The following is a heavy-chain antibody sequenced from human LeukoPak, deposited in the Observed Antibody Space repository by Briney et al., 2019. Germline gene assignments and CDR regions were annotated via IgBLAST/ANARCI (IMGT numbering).Heavy chain of an antibody. V-gene: IGHV3-73*01. CDR2: IRSKTNNYAT. J-gene: IGHJ4*02. CDR3: VSFYETY. D-gene: IGHD2/OR15-2a*01. CDR1: GFTFSGSA. Sequence: GGSLRLSCAASGFTFSGSAVHWVRQASGKGLEWVGRIRSKTNNYATTYAASVKGRFTISRDDSKNTAYLQMNSLRAEDTAVYYCVSFYETYWGRGTLVTVSS.